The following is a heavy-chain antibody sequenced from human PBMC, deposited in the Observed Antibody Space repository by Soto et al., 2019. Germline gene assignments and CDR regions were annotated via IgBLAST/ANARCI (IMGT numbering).Heavy chain of an antibody. CDR1: GFTFSSYA. Sequence: EVQLLESGGGLVQPGGSLRLSCAASGFTFSSYAISWVRQAPGKGLEWVPAISGSGGSTYYADSVKGRFTISRDNSRNTLYVQMNSFGAEDSSVYYCSKDREWYQLARFDYWGQGTLVTVSS. CDR2: ISGSGGST. CDR3: SKDREWYQLARFDY. V-gene: IGHV3-23*01. D-gene: IGHD2-2*01. J-gene: IGHJ4*02.